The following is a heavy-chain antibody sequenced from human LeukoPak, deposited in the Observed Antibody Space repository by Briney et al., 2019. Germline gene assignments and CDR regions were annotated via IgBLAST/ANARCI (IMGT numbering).Heavy chain of an antibody. CDR3: AKDYGGWSGLYFDY. CDR1: GFTFSTYG. V-gene: IGHV3-30*02. J-gene: IGHJ4*02. CDR2: IRYDGSNK. D-gene: IGHD6-19*01. Sequence: PGGSLSLSCAASGFTFSTYGMNWVRQAPGKGLEWVTFIRYDGSNKDYADSVKGRFTISRDNSKNTLYLQMNSLRAEDTAVYYCAKDYGGWSGLYFDYWGQGTLVTVSS.